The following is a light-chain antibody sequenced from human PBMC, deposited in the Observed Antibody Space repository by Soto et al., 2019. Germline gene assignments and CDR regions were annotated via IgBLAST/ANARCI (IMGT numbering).Light chain of an antibody. CDR3: TSHAGNNNFFYV. CDR2: EVS. J-gene: IGLJ1*01. Sequence: QSALTQPPSASGSPGQSVTISCTGTSSDVGAYNYVSWYQQHPGKAPKLMIYEVSKRPSGVPDRFSGSKSGNTASLTVSGLQAEDEGDYYCTSHAGNNNFFYVLGTGTKVTVL. V-gene: IGLV2-8*01. CDR1: SSDVGAYNY.